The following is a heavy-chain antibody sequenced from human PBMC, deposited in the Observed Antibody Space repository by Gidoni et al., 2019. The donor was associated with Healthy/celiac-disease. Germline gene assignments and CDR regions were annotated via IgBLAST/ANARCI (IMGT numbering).Heavy chain of an antibody. Sequence: EVQLVESGGGLVQPGGSLRLSCAASGFTFSSYWMSWVRQAPGKGLEWVANIKQDRSEKYYVDSVKGRFTISRDNAKNSLYLQMNSLRAEDTAVYYCAREIGQWLVQDYFDYWGQGTLVTVSS. CDR2: IKQDRSEK. J-gene: IGHJ4*02. V-gene: IGHV3-7*01. CDR1: GFTFSSYW. CDR3: AREIGQWLVQDYFDY. D-gene: IGHD6-19*01.